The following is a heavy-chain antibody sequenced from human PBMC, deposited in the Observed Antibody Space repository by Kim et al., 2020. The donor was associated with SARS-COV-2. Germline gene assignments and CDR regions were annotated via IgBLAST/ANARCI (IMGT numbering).Heavy chain of an antibody. D-gene: IGHD5-18*01. J-gene: IGHJ4*02. CDR3: ARAGVDTAMVGEY. Sequence: YAQKLQGRVTMTTDTSTSTAYMELRSLRSDDTAVYYCARAGVDTAMVGEYWGQGTLVTVSS. V-gene: IGHV1-18*01.